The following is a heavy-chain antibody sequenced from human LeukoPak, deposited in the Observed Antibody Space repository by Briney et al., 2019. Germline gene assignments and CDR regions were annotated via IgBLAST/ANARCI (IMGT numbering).Heavy chain of an antibody. CDR3: ARDRYSSTASDY. V-gene: IGHV3-21*01. CDR1: GFTFSSYS. J-gene: IGHJ4*02. Sequence: GGSLRLSCAASGFTFSSYSMNWVRQAPGKGLEWVSSISSSSSYVYYADSVKGRFTISRDNAKNSLYLQMNSLRAEDTAVYYCARDRYSSTASDYWGQGTLVTVSS. CDR2: ISSSSSYV. D-gene: IGHD6-13*01.